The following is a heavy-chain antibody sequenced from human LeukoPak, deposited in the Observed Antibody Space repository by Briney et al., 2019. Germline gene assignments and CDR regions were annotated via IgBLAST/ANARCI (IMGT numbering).Heavy chain of an antibody. D-gene: IGHD5-12*01. V-gene: IGHV4-59*01. CDR1: GGSIRSYY. Sequence: SETLSLTCTVSGGSIRSYYWTWIRQPPGKELEWIGYIYYSGSTNYNPSLKSRVTISVDTSKNQFSLKLSSVTAADTAVYYCAREVATISREYYFDNWGQGTLVTVSS. CDR3: AREVATISREYYFDN. CDR2: IYYSGST. J-gene: IGHJ4*02.